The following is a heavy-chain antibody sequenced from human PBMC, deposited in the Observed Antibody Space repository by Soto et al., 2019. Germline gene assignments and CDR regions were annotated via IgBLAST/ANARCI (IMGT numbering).Heavy chain of an antibody. V-gene: IGHV1-18*01. J-gene: IGHJ4*02. Sequence: QVQLVQSGAEVKKPGASVKVSCKASGYTFTSYGISWVRQAPGQGLEWMGWISAYNGNTNYAQKLQGRVTMTTDTXTSTAXXXXXXXXSXDXAVYYCARGTTVETGSYWGQGTLVTVSS. CDR2: ISAYNGNT. CDR1: GYTFTSYG. D-gene: IGHD4-17*01. CDR3: ARGTTVETGSY.